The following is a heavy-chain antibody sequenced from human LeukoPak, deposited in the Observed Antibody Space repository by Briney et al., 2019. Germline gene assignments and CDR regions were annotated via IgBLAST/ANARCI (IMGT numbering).Heavy chain of an antibody. CDR1: GFTFSSYA. CDR2: ISGSGGST. CDR3: AKYCSTTSCYMGYFDY. V-gene: IGHV3-23*01. Sequence: GGSLRLSCAASGFTFSSYAMSWVRQAPGKGLEWVSAISGSGGSTYYADSVKGRFTISRDNSKNTLYLQMTSLRAEDTAVYYCAKYCSTTSCYMGYFDYWGQGTLVTVSS. D-gene: IGHD2-2*02. J-gene: IGHJ4*02.